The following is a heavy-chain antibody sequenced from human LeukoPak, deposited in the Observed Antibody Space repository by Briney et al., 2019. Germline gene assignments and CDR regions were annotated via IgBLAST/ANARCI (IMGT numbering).Heavy chain of an antibody. V-gene: IGHV3-23*01. CDR3: AKDRAVRGVITLDY. CDR2: MSYSGSST. D-gene: IGHD3-10*01. Sequence: GGSLRLSCAASGFTFSSYAMNWVRQAPGKGLEWVSAMSYSGSSTYYADSVKGRFTISRDNSKNTLYLQMNSLRAEDTAVYYCAKDRAVRGVITLDYWGQGTLVTVSS. CDR1: GFTFSSYA. J-gene: IGHJ4*02.